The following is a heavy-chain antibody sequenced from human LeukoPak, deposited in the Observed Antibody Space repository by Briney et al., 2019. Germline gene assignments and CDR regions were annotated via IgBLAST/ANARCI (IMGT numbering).Heavy chain of an antibody. D-gene: IGHD2-2*01. CDR2: ISSSSSTI. J-gene: IGHJ4*02. Sequence: PGGSLRLSCAASGFTFSSYSMNWVRQAPGKGLEWVSYISSSSSTIYYADSVKGRFTISRDNAKNSLYLQMNSLRAEDTAVYYCAKDQCSTSCYPWMHYFDYWGQGTLVTVSS. CDR1: GFTFSSYS. CDR3: AKDQCSTSCYPWMHYFDY. V-gene: IGHV3-48*04.